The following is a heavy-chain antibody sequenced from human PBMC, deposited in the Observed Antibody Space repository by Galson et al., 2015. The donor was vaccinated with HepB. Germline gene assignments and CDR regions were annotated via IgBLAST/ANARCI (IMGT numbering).Heavy chain of an antibody. J-gene: IGHJ6*02. CDR1: GYTFTNYW. CDR2: INPSDSYT. V-gene: IGHV5-10-1*01. Sequence: QSGAEVTKPGESLMISCQGSGYTFTNYWISWVRQKPGKGLEWMLNINPSDSYTNYNPSSQGHVSISADKSINTAYLQWSSLQASDTAMYYCVATPQGYGMDVWGHGTTVTVSS. CDR3: VATPQGYGMDV.